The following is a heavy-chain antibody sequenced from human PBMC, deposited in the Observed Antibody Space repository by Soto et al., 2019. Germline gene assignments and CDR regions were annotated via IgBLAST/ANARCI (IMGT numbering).Heavy chain of an antibody. V-gene: IGHV3-9*01. CDR3: AKDRVISVAGSFDY. CDR2: ISWNSGSI. D-gene: IGHD6-19*01. Sequence: ESGGGLVQPGRSLRLSCAASGFTFDDYAMHWVRQAPGKGLEWVSGISWNSGSIGYADSVKGRFTISRDNAKNSLYLQMNRLRAEDTALYYCAKDRVISVAGSFDYWGQGTLVTVAS. CDR1: GFTFDDYA. J-gene: IGHJ4*02.